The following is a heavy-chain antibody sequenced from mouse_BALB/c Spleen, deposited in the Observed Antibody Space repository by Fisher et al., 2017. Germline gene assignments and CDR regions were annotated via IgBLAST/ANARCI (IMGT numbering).Heavy chain of an antibody. Sequence: RFTISRDNARNILYLQMSSLRSEDTAMYYCARGGYGSSYAMDYWGQGTSVTVSS. V-gene: IGHV5-6-5*01. J-gene: IGHJ4*01. CDR3: ARGGYGSSYAMDY. D-gene: IGHD1-1*01.